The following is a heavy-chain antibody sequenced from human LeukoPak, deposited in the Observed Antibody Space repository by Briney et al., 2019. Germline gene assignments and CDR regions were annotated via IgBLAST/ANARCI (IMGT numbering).Heavy chain of an antibody. CDR2: IGGSGDNT. D-gene: IGHD2-8*01. Sequence: GGSLRLSCAASGITFSSYAMNWVRQAPGEGLEWVSTIGGSGDNTYYADSVKGRFSMSRDNSKNRLYLQMGSLRPEDTAVYYCAIPTLPRHGCRAFDLWGRGTLLTVSS. V-gene: IGHV3-23*01. CDR1: GITFSSYA. CDR3: AIPTLPRHGCRAFDL. J-gene: IGHJ2*01.